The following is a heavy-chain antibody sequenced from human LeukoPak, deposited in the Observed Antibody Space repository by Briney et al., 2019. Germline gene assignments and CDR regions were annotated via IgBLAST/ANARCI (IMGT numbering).Heavy chain of an antibody. CDR2: IVSSSSYI. V-gene: IGHV3-21*05. Sequence: GGSLRLSCAASGFTFSSYNMHWVRQAPGKGLEWVSFIVSSSSYIQYADSVRGRVTISRDNAKNSLYLQMNSLRAEDTALYYCAVDFWSGHDYWGQGTLVIVSS. CDR3: AVDFWSGHDY. CDR1: GFTFSSYN. J-gene: IGHJ4*02. D-gene: IGHD3-3*01.